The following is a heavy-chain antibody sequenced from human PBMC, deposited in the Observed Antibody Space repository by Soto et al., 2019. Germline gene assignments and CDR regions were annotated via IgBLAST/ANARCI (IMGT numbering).Heavy chain of an antibody. CDR2: IDGSGYT. D-gene: IGHD3-3*01. Sequence: SETLSLTCTVSGCSISTGGYYWSWIRQYPGKGLEWLGYIDGSGYTFYNPSLQSRLTLSMDTSKNQFSLKLSSATAADTAVYFCARKQAGFFYGIDYWGQGTLVTVSS. CDR3: ARKQAGFFYGIDY. V-gene: IGHV4-31*03. CDR1: GCSISTGGYY. J-gene: IGHJ4*02.